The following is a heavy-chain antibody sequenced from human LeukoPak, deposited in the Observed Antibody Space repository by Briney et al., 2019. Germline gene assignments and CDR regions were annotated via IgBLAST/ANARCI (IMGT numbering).Heavy chain of an antibody. D-gene: IGHD2-2*01. CDR3: ARTLSLVVPAALED. J-gene: IGHJ4*02. Sequence: GESLQISCKGSGYSFTSYWIGWVRQVPGKGLEWMGIIYPGDSDTRYSPSFQGQVTISADKSISTAYLQWSSLKASDTAMYYCARTLSLVVPAALEDWGQGTLVTVSS. CDR2: IYPGDSDT. CDR1: GYSFTSYW. V-gene: IGHV5-51*01.